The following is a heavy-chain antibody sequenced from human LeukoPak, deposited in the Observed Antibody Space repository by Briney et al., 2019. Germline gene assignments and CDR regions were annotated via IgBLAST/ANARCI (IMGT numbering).Heavy chain of an antibody. V-gene: IGHV3-23*01. CDR2: ISGSGGST. J-gene: IGHJ6*02. D-gene: IGHD2-2*01. CDR1: GFTFSSYG. CDR3: AKDHRVVPAAISYYYGMDV. Sequence: GRSLRLSCAASGFTFSSYGMHWVRQAPGKGLEWVSAISGSGGSTYYADSVKGRFTISRDNSKNTLYLQMNSLRAEDTAVYYCAKDHRVVPAAISYYYGMDVWGQGTTVTVSS.